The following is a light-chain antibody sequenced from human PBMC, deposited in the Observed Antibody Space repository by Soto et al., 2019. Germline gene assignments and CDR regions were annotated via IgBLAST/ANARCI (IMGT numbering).Light chain of an antibody. J-gene: IGKJ2*01. Sequence: PGERATLSCRASQIISSTYLGWYQQKPGQAPRLLIYGASSRATGIPDRFSGSGSGTDFTLTISRLEPEDFAVYYCQHYGTSLYTFSQGTKLEIK. CDR1: QIISSTY. V-gene: IGKV3-20*01. CDR2: GAS. CDR3: QHYGTSLYT.